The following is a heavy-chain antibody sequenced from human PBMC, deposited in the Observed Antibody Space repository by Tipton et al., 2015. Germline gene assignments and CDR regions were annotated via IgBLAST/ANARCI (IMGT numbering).Heavy chain of an antibody. J-gene: IGHJ4*02. Sequence: TLSLTCTVSGGSVSISSYYWSWIRQPPGKGLEWIGYIYYSENTNYNPSLKSRVTMSLDTSKNQFSLKLSSVTAADTAVYYCAKDSFTTDWYNDGYFDYWGQGTLVTVSS. CDR2: IYYSENT. D-gene: IGHD1/OR15-1a*01. CDR3: AKDSFTTDWYNDGYFDY. CDR1: GGSVSISSYY. V-gene: IGHV4-61*01.